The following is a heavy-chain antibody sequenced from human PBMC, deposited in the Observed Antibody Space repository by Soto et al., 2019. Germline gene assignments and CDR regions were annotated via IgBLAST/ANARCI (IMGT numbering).Heavy chain of an antibody. D-gene: IGHD3-22*01. J-gene: IGHJ3*01. CDR3: AREPGEGYYYDSSGFPV. CDR1: GGTFSSYA. Sequence: SVKVSCKASGGTFSSYAISWVRQAPGQGLEWMGGIIPIFGTANYAQKFQGRVTITADESTSTAYMELSSLRSEDTAVYYCAREPGEGYYYDSSGFPVWGQGTMVTVSS. CDR2: IIPIFGTA. V-gene: IGHV1-69*13.